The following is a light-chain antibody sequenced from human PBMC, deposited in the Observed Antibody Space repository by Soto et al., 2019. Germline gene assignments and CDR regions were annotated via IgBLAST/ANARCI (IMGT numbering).Light chain of an antibody. Sequence: EIVLTQSPGTLSLSPGERATLSCKASQSVRSSYLAWYQQKPGQAPRLLIYGASSRATGIPDRFSGSGSGTDFTLTISRLEPEDFVVYYYQQYGSSPYTFGQGTKLEIK. CDR2: GAS. CDR1: QSVRSSY. V-gene: IGKV3-20*01. CDR3: QQYGSSPYT. J-gene: IGKJ2*01.